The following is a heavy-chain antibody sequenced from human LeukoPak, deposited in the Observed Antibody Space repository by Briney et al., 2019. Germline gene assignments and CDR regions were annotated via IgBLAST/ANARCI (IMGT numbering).Heavy chain of an antibody. Sequence: GESLEISCKGSGYSFTSYWIGWVRQMPGKGLEWMGIIYPGDSDTRYSPSFQGQVTISADKSISTAYLQWSSLKASDTAMYYCARTGYSSSWYGSQYYFDYWGQGTLVTVSS. V-gene: IGHV5-51*01. D-gene: IGHD6-13*01. CDR2: IYPGDSDT. J-gene: IGHJ4*02. CDR1: GYSFTSYW. CDR3: ARTGYSSSWYGSQYYFDY.